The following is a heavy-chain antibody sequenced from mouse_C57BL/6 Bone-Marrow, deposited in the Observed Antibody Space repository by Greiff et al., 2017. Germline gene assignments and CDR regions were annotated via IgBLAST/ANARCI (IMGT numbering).Heavy chain of an antibody. Sequence: EVQLQESGPGMVKPSQSLSLTCTVTGYSITSGYDWHWIRHFPGNKLEWMGYISYSGSTNYNPSLKSRISITHDTSKNHFFLKLNSVTTEDTATYYGARSHYVNYAMDYWGQGTSVTVSS. CDR2: ISYSGST. CDR3: ARSHYVNYAMDY. CDR1: GYSITSGYD. D-gene: IGHD1-1*02. J-gene: IGHJ4*01. V-gene: IGHV3-1*01.